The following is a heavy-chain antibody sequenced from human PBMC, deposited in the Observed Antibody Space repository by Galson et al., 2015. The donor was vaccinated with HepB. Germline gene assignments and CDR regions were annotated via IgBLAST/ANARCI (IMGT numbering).Heavy chain of an antibody. CDR3: AGEPYGDYDFDI. V-gene: IGHV4-39*07. CDR2: VYYTGTS. J-gene: IGHJ4*02. Sequence: LSLTCVVSGASVSSIAYYWGWIRQPPGKGLEWIGSVYYTGTSYYNPSLKSRVTISLVTSNNQFSLKLNSMTAADTAIYYCAGEPYGDYDFDIWGQGTLVTVSS. CDR1: GASVSSIAYY. D-gene: IGHD4-17*01.